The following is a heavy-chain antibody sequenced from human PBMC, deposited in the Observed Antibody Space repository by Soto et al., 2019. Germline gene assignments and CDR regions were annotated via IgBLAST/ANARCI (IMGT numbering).Heavy chain of an antibody. CDR2: ISSSSGTI. J-gene: IGHJ4*02. Sequence: PGGSLRLSCEASGFNFSSYGIHWIRQAPGSGLEWVSYISSSSGTISYANSVKGRFTISRDNAQNSLYLQMTSLRAEDTAVYYCARGTYRSKTDFDYWGQGTLVTVSS. CDR3: ARGTYRSKTDFDY. D-gene: IGHD6-13*01. V-gene: IGHV3-48*04. CDR1: GFNFSSYG.